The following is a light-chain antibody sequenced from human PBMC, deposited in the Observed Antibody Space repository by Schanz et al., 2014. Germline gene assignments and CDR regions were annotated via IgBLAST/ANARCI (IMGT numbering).Light chain of an antibody. CDR3: QAWDSSTVV. CDR1: DFETTS. CDR2: QHS. J-gene: IGLJ2*01. V-gene: IGLV3-9*01. Sequence: SSELTQPPSVSVAPGQTARISCGGNDFETTSVHWYQQKPCQAPVLVINQHSKRPSGIPERFSGSNSGNTATLTISGTQALDEADYYCQAWDSSTVVFGGGTKLTVL.